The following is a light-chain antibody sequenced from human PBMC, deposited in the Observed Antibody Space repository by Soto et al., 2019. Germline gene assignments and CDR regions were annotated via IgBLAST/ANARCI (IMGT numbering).Light chain of an antibody. Sequence: QSVLTQPPSVSGAPGQRVTISCIGSSSNIGAGYDVSWYQQLPGTAPKFLIYGNTDRPSGVPDRFSGSKSGTSASLAITGLLAEDEADYYCHSYDSSLSGYVFGTGPKLTVL. CDR3: HSYDSSLSGYV. J-gene: IGLJ1*01. V-gene: IGLV1-40*01. CDR2: GNT. CDR1: SSNIGAGYD.